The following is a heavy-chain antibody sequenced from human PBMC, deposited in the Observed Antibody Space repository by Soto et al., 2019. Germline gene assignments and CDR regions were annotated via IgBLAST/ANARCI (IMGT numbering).Heavy chain of an antibody. CDR2: IYYSGST. D-gene: IGHD3-16*01. V-gene: IGHV4-31*03. J-gene: IGHJ5*02. CDR1: GGYISSGGYY. CDR3: ARGIGAIPYNWFDP. Sequence: QVQLQESGPGLVKPSQTLSLTCTVSGGYISSGGYYWSWIRQHPGKGLEWIGYIYYSGSTYYNPSLKSRVTISVDTSKNQFSLKLSSVTAADTAVYYCARGIGAIPYNWFDPWGQGTLVTVSS.